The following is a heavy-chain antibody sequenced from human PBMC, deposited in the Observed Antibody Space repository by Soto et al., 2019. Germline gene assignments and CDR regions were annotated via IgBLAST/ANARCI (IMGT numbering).Heavy chain of an antibody. D-gene: IGHD3-10*01. Sequence: SLRLSCAASGVTVGSNYMGRVPQAQGKWPDWVSVIYTGSSTYYANSVKGRLTISRDNSKNTLFLQMNRVRAEDTAVHYCAASESYHKAEYWGQGTLVTLSS. CDR2: IYTGSST. V-gene: IGHV3-53*01. CDR3: AASESYHKAEY. J-gene: IGHJ4*02. CDR1: GVTVGSNY.